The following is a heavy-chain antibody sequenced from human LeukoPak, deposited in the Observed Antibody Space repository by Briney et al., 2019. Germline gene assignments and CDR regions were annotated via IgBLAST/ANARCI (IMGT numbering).Heavy chain of an antibody. D-gene: IGHD5-18*01. J-gene: IGHJ6*02. CDR3: ARDTAIIPENYGMDV. CDR2: IWYDGSNK. V-gene: IGHV3-33*01. CDR1: GFTFSSYG. Sequence: PGRSLRLSCAASGFTFSSYGMHWVRQAPGKGLEWVAVIWYDGSNKYYADSVKGRFTISRDNSKNTLYLQMNSLRAEDTAVYYCARDTAIIPENYGMDVWGQGNTVTVSS.